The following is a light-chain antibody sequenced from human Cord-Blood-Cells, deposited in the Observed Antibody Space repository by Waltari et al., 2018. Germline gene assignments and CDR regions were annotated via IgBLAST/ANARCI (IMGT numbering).Light chain of an antibody. CDR3: QSYDSSLSGSV. CDR2: GNS. J-gene: IGLJ2*01. V-gene: IGLV1-40*01. CDR1: SPKIGAGYD. Sequence: QSVLTQPPSVPGAPGQRVTISCTGSSPKIGAGYDVHWYQQLPGTAPKLLIYGNSNRPSGVPDRFSGSKSGTSASLAITGLQAEDEADYYCQSYDSSLSGSVFGGGTKLTVL.